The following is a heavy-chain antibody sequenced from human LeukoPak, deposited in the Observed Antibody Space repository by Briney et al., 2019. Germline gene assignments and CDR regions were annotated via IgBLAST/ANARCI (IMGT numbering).Heavy chain of an antibody. J-gene: IGHJ5*02. V-gene: IGHV4-4*07. D-gene: IGHD2/OR15-2a*01. CDR2: ISPSGTT. Sequence: SGTLSLTCTVSGGYTGSHYWSWIRQPAGKGLEWIGRISPSGTTHYNPSLGSRVTMSVDTSKNYFSLRLSSVTAADTAVYYCARDFYAAGFYFCFDPWGQGILVTVSS. CDR1: GGYTGSHY. CDR3: ARDFYAAGFYFCFDP.